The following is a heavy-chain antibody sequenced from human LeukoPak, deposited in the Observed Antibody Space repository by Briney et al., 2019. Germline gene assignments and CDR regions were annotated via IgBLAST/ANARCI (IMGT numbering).Heavy chain of an antibody. J-gene: IGHJ3*02. CDR3: ARAISTEAFDI. Sequence: GGSLRLSCAASGFTVNGNFMSWVRQAPGKGLEWVSLIYSGGSTYYADSVKGRFTVSRDTSKNTLYLQMSSLRAEDTAVYYCARAISTEAFDIWGQGAMVTVSS. V-gene: IGHV3-53*01. D-gene: IGHD3-9*01. CDR1: GFTVNGNF. CDR2: IYSGGST.